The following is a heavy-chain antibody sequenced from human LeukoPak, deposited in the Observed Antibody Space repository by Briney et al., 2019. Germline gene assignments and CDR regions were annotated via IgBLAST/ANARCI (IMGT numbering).Heavy chain of an antibody. Sequence: WASVKVSCKASGYTFTGYYMHWVRQAPGQGLEWIGWINPNSGGTNYAQKFQGWVTMTRDTSISTAYMELSRLRSDDTAVYYCARDANGIAAAGPWGGMDVWGQGTTVTVSS. CDR2: INPNSGGT. D-gene: IGHD6-13*01. J-gene: IGHJ6*02. CDR1: GYTFTGYY. V-gene: IGHV1-2*04. CDR3: ARDANGIAAAGPWGGMDV.